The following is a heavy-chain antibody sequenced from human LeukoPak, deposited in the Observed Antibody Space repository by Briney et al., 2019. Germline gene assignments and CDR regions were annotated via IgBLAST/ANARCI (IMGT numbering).Heavy chain of an antibody. Sequence: PSETLSLTCTVSGGSLSSYYWSWIRQPPGKGLEWIGYIYYSGSTNYNPSLKSRVTISVDTSKNQFSLKLSSVTAADTAVYYCARAPVRGGNAYFDYWGQGTLVTVSS. D-gene: IGHD4-23*01. CDR3: ARAPVRGGNAYFDY. CDR2: IYYSGST. CDR1: GGSLSSYY. J-gene: IGHJ4*02. V-gene: IGHV4-59*01.